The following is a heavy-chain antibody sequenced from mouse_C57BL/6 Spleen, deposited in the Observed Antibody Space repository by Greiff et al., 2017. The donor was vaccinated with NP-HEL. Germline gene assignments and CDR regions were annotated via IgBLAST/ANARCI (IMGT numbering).Heavy chain of an antibody. J-gene: IGHJ4*01. V-gene: IGHV1-55*01. CDR1: GYTFTSYW. D-gene: IGHD2-1*01. Sequence: QVQLQQPGAELVKPGASVKMSCKASGYTFTSYWITWVKQRPGQGLEWIGDIYTGSGSTNYNEKFKSKVTLTVDKASSTAYMQLSSLTSEDSTVYCCTRNGNYHYYAMDYWGQGTSVTVSS. CDR2: IYTGSGST. CDR3: TRNGNYHYYAMDY.